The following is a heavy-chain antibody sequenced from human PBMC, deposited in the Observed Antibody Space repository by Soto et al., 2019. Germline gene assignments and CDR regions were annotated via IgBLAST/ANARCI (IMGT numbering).Heavy chain of an antibody. CDR3: ARHVDYYGSGYYFDY. V-gene: IGHV1-46*01. J-gene: IGHJ4*02. D-gene: IGHD3-10*01. Sequence: ASVKVSCKASGYTFTSYYMHWVRQAPGQGLEWMGIINPSGGSTSYAQKFQGQVTISADKSISTAYLQWSSLKASDTAMYYCARHVDYYGSGYYFDYWGQGTLVTVSS. CDR2: INPSGGST. CDR1: GYTFTSYY.